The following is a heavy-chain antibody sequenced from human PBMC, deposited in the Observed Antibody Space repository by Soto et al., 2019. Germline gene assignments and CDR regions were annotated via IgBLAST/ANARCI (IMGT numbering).Heavy chain of an antibody. V-gene: IGHV4-61*01. CDR3: ARVAPGAAAAPPVWFDP. D-gene: IGHD6-13*01. CDR2: IYYSGST. CDR1: GGSVSSGSSY. J-gene: IGHJ5*02. Sequence: SETLSLTCTVSGGSVSSGSSYWSWIRQPPGKGLEWIGYIYYSGSTNYNPSLKSRATISVDTSKNQFSLKLSSVTAADTAVYYCARVAPGAAAAPPVWFDPWGQGTLVTVSS.